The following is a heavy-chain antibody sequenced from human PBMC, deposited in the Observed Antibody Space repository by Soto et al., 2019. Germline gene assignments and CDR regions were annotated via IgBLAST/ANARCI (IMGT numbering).Heavy chain of an antibody. CDR1: GGSVSNNNW. J-gene: IGHJ4*02. Sequence: QVQLQESGPGLVKPSGTLSLSCAVSGGSVSNNNWWGWVRQPPGNGLEWIGEIHHSGGTSYNPSLESRATLSVDKSKNELSLRLNYVTAADTAVYYCTKNSAYALDYWGLGILVTVSS. V-gene: IGHV4-4*02. CDR3: TKNSAYALDY. CDR2: IHHSGGT. D-gene: IGHD5-12*01.